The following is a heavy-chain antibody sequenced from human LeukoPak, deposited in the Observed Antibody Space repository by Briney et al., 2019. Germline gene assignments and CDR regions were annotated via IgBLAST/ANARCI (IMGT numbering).Heavy chain of an antibody. V-gene: IGHV3-21*01. D-gene: IGHD3-10*01. J-gene: IGHJ5*02. CDR3: ARDWREGLIWFGEFSPYNWFDP. Sequence: GGSLRLSCAASGFTFSSYWMNWVRQAPGKGLEWVSSISSSSSYIYYADSVKGRFTISRDNAKNSLYLQMNSLRAEDTAVYYCARDWREGLIWFGEFSPYNWFDPWGQGTLVTVSS. CDR2: ISSSSSYI. CDR1: GFTFSSYW.